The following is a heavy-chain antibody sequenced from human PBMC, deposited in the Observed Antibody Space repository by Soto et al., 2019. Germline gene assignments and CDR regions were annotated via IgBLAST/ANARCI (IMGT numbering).Heavy chain of an antibody. D-gene: IGHD6-19*01. Sequence: SGPTLVNPTDTLTLTCTVSGFSLSNGRLGVPWIRQPPGKALEWLAHILSNDEKSYSPSLKSKLTISKHTSKSQVVLTMTNKDPVDKATCYCARTRMAGRRQDSDIWGQGTMVTVSS. CDR2: ILSNDEK. V-gene: IGHV2-26*01. CDR3: ARTRMAGRRQDSDI. J-gene: IGHJ3*02. CDR1: GFSLSNGRLG.